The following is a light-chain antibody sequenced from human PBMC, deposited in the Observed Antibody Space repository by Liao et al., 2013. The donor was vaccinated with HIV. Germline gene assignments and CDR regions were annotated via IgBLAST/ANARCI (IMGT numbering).Light chain of an antibody. J-gene: IGLJ1*01. CDR1: NIGTKA. V-gene: IGLV3-21*01. CDR3: QVWTDSNDLFFV. CDR2: YDS. Sequence: SYEVTQPPAVSVAPGKTANISCGGSNIGTKAVHWYQRKPGQAPVVLIFYDSDRPSGIPERFSGSNSGNTATLTISRVEAGDEADYHCQVWTDSNDLFFVFGTGTKLTVL.